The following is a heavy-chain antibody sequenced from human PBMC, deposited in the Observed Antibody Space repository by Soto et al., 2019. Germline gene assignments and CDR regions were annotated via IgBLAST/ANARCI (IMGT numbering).Heavy chain of an antibody. CDR1: VDSITTYY. Sequence: SETLSLTCTVSVDSITTYYWSWIRQPAGKGLEWIGRIDTSGNTNYNPSLKSRVTMSVDTSKKQFSLKLTSVTAADTAVYYCARYSDNWFQTEGMDVWGQGTTVTVSS. CDR2: IDTSGNT. D-gene: IGHD6-13*01. V-gene: IGHV4-4*07. CDR3: ARYSDNWFQTEGMDV. J-gene: IGHJ6*02.